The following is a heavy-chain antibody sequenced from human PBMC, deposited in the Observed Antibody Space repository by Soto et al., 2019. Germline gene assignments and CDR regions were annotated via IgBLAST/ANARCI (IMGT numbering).Heavy chain of an antibody. CDR1: GGSFSGYY. CDR3: ARGERDNYYYYYGMDV. J-gene: IGHJ6*02. CDR2: INHSGST. D-gene: IGHD1-1*01. V-gene: IGHV4-34*01. Sequence: TSETLSLTCAVYGGSFSGYYWSWIRQPPGKGLEWIGEINHSGSTNYNPSLKSRVTISVDTSKNQFSLKLSFVTAADTAVYYCARGERDNYYYYYGMDVWGQGTTVTVSS.